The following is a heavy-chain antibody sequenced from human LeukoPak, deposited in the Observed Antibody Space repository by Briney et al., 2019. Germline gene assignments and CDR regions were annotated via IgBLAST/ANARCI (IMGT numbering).Heavy chain of an antibody. Sequence: SETLSLTCAVYGGSFSGYYRSWIRQPPGKGLEWIGEINHSGSTNYNPSLKSRVTISVDTSKNQFSLKLSSVTAADTAVYYCARGRETMVRGKNWFDPWGQGTLVTVSS. V-gene: IGHV4-34*01. D-gene: IGHD3-10*01. CDR1: GGSFSGYY. CDR2: INHSGST. CDR3: ARGRETMVRGKNWFDP. J-gene: IGHJ5*02.